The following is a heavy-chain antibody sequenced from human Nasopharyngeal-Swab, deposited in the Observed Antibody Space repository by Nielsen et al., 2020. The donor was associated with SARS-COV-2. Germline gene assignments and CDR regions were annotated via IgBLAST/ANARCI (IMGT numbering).Heavy chain of an antibody. D-gene: IGHD2-15*01. CDR2: IKSKTDGGTT. Sequence: WIRQPPGKGLEWVGRIKSKTDGGTTDYAAPVKGRFTISRDDSKNTLYLQMNSLRTEDTAVYYCTTGNGYCSGGSCYQPRYYYSMDVWGQGTTVTVSS. CDR3: TTGNGYCSGGSCYQPRYYYSMDV. J-gene: IGHJ6*02. V-gene: IGHV3-15*01.